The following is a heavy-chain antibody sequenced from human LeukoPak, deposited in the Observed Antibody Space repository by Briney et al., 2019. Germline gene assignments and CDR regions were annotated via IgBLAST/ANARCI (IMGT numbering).Heavy chain of an antibody. CDR3: ARAIYSGYDFDY. V-gene: IGHV1-2*02. CDR1: GYTFTGYY. Sequence: ASVTVSFKASGYTFTGYYMHWVRQAPGQGLEWMGWINPNSGGTNYAQKFQGRVTMTRDTSISTAYMELSRLRSDDTAVYYCARAIYSGYDFDYWGQGTLVTVSS. D-gene: IGHD5-12*01. J-gene: IGHJ4*02. CDR2: INPNSGGT.